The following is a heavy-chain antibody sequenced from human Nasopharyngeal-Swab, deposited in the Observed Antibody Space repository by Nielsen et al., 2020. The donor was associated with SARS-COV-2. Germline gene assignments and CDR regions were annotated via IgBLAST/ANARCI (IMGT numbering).Heavy chain of an antibody. V-gene: IGHV1-69*01. D-gene: IGHD1-20*01. Sequence: WVRQAPGQGLEWMGGIIPIFGTANYAQKFQGRVTITAYESTSTAYMELSSLRSEDTAVYYCARTTTGITGTSDYWGQGTLVTVSS. CDR2: IIPIFGTA. CDR3: ARTTTGITGTSDY. J-gene: IGHJ4*02.